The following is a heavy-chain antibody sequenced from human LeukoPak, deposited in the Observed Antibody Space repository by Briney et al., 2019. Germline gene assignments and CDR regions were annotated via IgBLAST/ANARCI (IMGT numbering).Heavy chain of an antibody. CDR1: GYTFTGHF. D-gene: IGHD5-24*01. V-gene: IGHV1-2*02. CDR3: ASRMLATIIEY. Sequence: ASVKVSCKASGYTFTGHFMHWVRQAHGQGLEWMGWINPNSGGTNYAQKFQGRVTMTRDTSISTAYIQLSWLRSDDTAVYYCASRMLATIIEYWGQGTLITVSS. J-gene: IGHJ4*02. CDR2: INPNSGGT.